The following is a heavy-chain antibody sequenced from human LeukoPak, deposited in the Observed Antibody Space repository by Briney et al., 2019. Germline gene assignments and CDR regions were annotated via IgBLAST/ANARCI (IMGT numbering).Heavy chain of an antibody. J-gene: IGHJ4*02. CDR1: GFTVSSNY. CDR3: AKDFLRLYCSSTSCPPDIDY. V-gene: IGHV3-66*01. CDR2: MDSGGST. D-gene: IGHD2-2*01. Sequence: GGSLRLSCAASGFTVSSNYMNWVRQAPGKGLEWVSVMDSGGSTYYADSVKGRFTISRDNSKNTLYLQMNSLRAEDTAVYYCAKDFLRLYCSSTSCPPDIDYWGQGTLVTVSS.